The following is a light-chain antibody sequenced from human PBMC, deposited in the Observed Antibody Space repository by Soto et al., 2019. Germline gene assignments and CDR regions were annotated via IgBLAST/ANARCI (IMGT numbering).Light chain of an antibody. Sequence: SYELTQPPSVSVAPGKTARITCGGNNIGSKSVHWYQQKPGQAPVLVIYYDSDRPSAIPERFSGSNSGNTATLTISRVEAGDEADYYCQVWDSSSDPPLFGGGTKLTV. V-gene: IGLV3-21*04. CDR3: QVWDSSSDPPL. CDR2: YDS. J-gene: IGLJ2*01. CDR1: NIGSKS.